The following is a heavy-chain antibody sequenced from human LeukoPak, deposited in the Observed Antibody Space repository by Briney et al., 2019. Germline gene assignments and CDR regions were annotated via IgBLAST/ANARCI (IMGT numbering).Heavy chain of an antibody. Sequence: GSLRLSCAASGFTFTSAWMSWVRQAPGKGLEWGGRIKGKTAAGAPDYVASVKGRFTISRDDSKNTLFLQMSSLKTEDTAVYYCITGDYDFWSGFYSPNHYFDYWGQGTLVTVSS. CDR2: IKGKTAAGAP. CDR1: GFTFTSAW. J-gene: IGHJ4*02. D-gene: IGHD3-3*01. CDR3: ITGDYDFWSGFYSPNHYFDY. V-gene: IGHV3-15*01.